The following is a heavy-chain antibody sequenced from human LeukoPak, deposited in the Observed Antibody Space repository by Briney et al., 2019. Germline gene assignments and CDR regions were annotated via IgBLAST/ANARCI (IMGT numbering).Heavy chain of an antibody. D-gene: IGHD2-2*01. CDR1: GGTFSSYA. Sequence: SVKVSCKASGGTFSSYAISWVRQAPGQGLEWMGRIIPILGIANYAQKFQGRVTITADKSTSTAYMELSSLRSEDTAVYYCARVVVVPAAMNYYYYGMDVWGQGTTVTVSS. V-gene: IGHV1-69*04. J-gene: IGHJ6*02. CDR2: IIPILGIA. CDR3: ARVVVVPAAMNYYYYGMDV.